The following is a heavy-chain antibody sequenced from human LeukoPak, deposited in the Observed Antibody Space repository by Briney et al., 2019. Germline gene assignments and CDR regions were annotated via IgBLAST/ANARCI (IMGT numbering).Heavy chain of an antibody. Sequence: SETLSLTCTVSGGSITSYYWGWVRQPARRGLEWIGRIYTTGRTDHHPSLNSRLTMSVDTSKNQLSLNLSSVTAADTAVYYCARVGYIGSSWLFDYWGQGALVIVSS. D-gene: IGHD1-26*01. CDR2: IYTTGRT. J-gene: IGHJ4*02. CDR3: ARVGYIGSSWLFDY. CDR1: GGSITSYY. V-gene: IGHV4-4*07.